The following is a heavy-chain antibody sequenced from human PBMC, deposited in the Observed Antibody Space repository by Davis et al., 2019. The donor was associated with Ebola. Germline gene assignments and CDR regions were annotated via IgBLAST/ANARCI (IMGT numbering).Heavy chain of an antibody. Sequence: HSQTLSLTCAISGDSVSSAGWNWIRQSPSRGLEWLGRTYYNSKWYHDYAVSVKSRISINPDTSKNQFSLQLNSVTPEDTAVYYCASGWLRGKFDPWGQGTLVTVSS. CDR3: ASGWLRGKFDP. D-gene: IGHD6-19*01. V-gene: IGHV6-1*01. CDR1: GDSVSSAG. CDR2: TYYNSKWYH. J-gene: IGHJ5*02.